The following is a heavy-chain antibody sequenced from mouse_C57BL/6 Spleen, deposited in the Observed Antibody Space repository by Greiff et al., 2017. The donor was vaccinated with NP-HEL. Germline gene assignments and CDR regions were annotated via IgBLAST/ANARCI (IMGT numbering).Heavy chain of an antibody. D-gene: IGHD3-2*02. CDR1: GFTFSSYA. V-gene: IGHV5-4*03. CDR2: ISDGGSYT. CDR3: ARDGGSGPAWFAY. Sequence: EVTLVESGGGLVKPGGSLKLSCAASGFTFSSYAMSWVRQTPEKRLEWVATISDGGSYTYYPDNVKGRFTISRDNAKNNLYLQMSHLKSEDTAMYYCARDGGSGPAWFAYWGQGTLVTVSA. J-gene: IGHJ3*01.